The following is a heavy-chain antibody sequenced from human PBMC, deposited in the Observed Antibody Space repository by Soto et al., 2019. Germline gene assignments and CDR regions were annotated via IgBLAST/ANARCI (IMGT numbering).Heavy chain of an antibody. Sequence: PGGSLRLSCAASGFTFSSYGMHWVRQAPGKGLEWVAVIWYDGSNKYYADSVKGRFTISRDNSKNTLYLQMNSLRAEDTAVYYCARDPYYDFWSGFITQSFVYGMDVWGQGTTVTIS. D-gene: IGHD3-3*01. CDR2: IWYDGSNK. J-gene: IGHJ6*02. CDR1: GFTFSSYG. V-gene: IGHV3-33*01. CDR3: ARDPYYDFWSGFITQSFVYGMDV.